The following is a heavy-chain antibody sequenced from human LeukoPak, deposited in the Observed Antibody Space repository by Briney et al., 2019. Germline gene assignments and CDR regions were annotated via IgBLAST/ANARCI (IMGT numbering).Heavy chain of an antibody. V-gene: IGHV1-69*13. D-gene: IGHD3-9*01. CDR2: IIPIFGTA. CDR1: GYTFTSYY. Sequence: SVKVSCKASGYTFTSYYMRWVRQAPGQGLEWMGGIIPIFGTANYAQKFQGRVTITADESTSTAYMELSSLRSEDTAVYYCARDRGDILTGYYADWGQGTLVTVSS. J-gene: IGHJ4*02. CDR3: ARDRGDILTGYYAD.